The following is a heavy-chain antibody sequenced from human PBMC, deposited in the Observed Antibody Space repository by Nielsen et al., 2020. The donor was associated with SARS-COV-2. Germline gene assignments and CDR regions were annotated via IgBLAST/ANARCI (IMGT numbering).Heavy chain of an antibody. J-gene: IGHJ1*01. V-gene: IGHV3-23*03. CDR2: NYSGGDST. CDR1: GFTFPIYA. CDR3: AKVCGGGDPRLEYFQN. Sequence: GESLKIFCSAPGFTFPIYAMSWVRQASGKGLEWVSDNYSGGDSTYYADSVKGRFTISRDNSKNTLYLQMNSLRAEVTAEYYCAKVCGGGDPRLEYFQNWGQGTLVTVSS. D-gene: IGHD3-10*01.